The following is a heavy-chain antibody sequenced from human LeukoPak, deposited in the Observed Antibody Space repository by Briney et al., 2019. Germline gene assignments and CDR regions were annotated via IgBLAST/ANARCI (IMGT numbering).Heavy chain of an antibody. V-gene: IGHV4-38-2*01. CDR3: ARAESGGDFDY. Sequence: SETLSLTCAVSGYSISSGYYWGWIRQPPGKGLEWIGSIYHSGSTYYNPSLKSRVTISVDTSKNQSSLKLSSVTAADTAVYYCARAESGGDFDYWGQGTLVTVSS. CDR2: IYHSGST. D-gene: IGHD2-15*01. CDR1: GYSISSGYY. J-gene: IGHJ4*02.